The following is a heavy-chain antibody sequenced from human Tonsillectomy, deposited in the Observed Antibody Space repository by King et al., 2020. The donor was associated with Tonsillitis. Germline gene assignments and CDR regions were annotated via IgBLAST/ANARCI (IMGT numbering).Heavy chain of an antibody. Sequence: VQLVESWGGLVKPGGSLRLSCAASGFTFSSYSMNWVRQAPGKGLEWVSSVSSSSSYIYYADSVKGRFTISRDNAKNSLYLQMNSLRAEDTAVYYCARVGATHFDYWGQGTLVTVSS. V-gene: IGHV3-21*01. CDR2: VSSSSSYI. J-gene: IGHJ4*02. CDR1: GFTFSSYS. CDR3: ARVGATHFDY. D-gene: IGHD1-26*01.